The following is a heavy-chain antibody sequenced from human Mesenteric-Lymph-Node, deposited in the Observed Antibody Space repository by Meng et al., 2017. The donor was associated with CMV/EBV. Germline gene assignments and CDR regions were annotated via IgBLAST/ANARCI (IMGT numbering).Heavy chain of an antibody. Sequence: GSLRLSCTVSGGSISSYYWSWIRQPPGKGLEWIGYIYYSGSTNYNPSLKSRVTISVDTSKNQSSLKLSSVTAADTAVYYCARGRMRITIFGVVTYMDVWGQGTTVTVSS. V-gene: IGHV4-59*01. CDR2: IYYSGST. CDR3: ARGRMRITIFGVVTYMDV. D-gene: IGHD3-3*01. CDR1: GGSISSYY. J-gene: IGHJ6*02.